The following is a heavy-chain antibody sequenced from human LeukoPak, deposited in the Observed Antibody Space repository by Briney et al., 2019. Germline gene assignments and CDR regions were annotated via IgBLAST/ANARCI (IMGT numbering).Heavy chain of an antibody. CDR2: INPNSGGT. CDR3: ARDPYDSSGYYYAPSDAFDI. V-gene: IGHV1-2*02. Sequence: ASVKVSCKASGYTFTGYYMHWVRQAPGQGLEWMGWINPNSGGTNYAQKFQGRVTMTRDTSISTAYMELSRLRSDDTAVYYCARDPYDSSGYYYAPSDAFDIWGQGIIVTVSS. J-gene: IGHJ3*02. CDR1: GYTFTGYY. D-gene: IGHD3-22*01.